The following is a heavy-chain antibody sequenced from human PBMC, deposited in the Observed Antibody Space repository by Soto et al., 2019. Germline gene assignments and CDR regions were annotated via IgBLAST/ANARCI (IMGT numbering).Heavy chain of an antibody. CDR3: AKAFRFGMAV. V-gene: IGHV3-23*01. J-gene: IGHJ6*02. Sequence: GGSLRLSCAASGFTFHNYGMSWVRQAPGKGLEWVSFIGGSSEGVNYADPVKGRFTISRDNSKNTLYLQMNSLRDEDTAVYYCAKAFRFGMAVWGQGTTVTVTS. CDR1: GFTFHNYG. CDR2: IGGSSEGV.